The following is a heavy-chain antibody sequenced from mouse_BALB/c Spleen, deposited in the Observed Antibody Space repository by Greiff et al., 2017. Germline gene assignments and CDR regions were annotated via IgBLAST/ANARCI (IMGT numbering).Heavy chain of an antibody. V-gene: IGHV3-6*02. CDR2: ISYDGSN. D-gene: IGHD3-3*01. CDR3: ARDRVAWFAY. Sequence: EVKLLESGPGLVKPSQSLSLTCSVTGYSITSGYYWNWIRQFPGNKLEWMGYISYDGSNNYNPSLKNRISITRDTSKNQFFLKLNSVTTEDTATYYCARDRVAWFAYWGQGTLVTVSA. J-gene: IGHJ3*01. CDR1: GYSITSGYY.